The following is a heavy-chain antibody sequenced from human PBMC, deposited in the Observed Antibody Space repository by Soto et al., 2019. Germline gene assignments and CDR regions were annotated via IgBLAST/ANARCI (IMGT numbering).Heavy chain of an antibody. CDR2: IIPILGIA. V-gene: IGHV1-69*02. CDR1: GGTFSSYT. Sequence: QVQLVQSGAEVKKPGSSVKVSCKASGGTFSSYTISWVRQAPGQGLEWMGRIIPILGIANYAQKFQGRVTITADKSPSTAYMGLSSLRSEDTAVYYWARGITMVRGRWFDPWGQGTLVTVSS. J-gene: IGHJ5*02. CDR3: ARGITMVRGRWFDP. D-gene: IGHD3-10*01.